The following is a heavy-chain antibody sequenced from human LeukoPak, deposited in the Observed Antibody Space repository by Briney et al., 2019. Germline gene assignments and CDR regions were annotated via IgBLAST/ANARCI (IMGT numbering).Heavy chain of an antibody. Sequence: GRSLRLSCAASGFTFSSYAMHWVRQAPGKGLEWVAVIPYDGSNKYYADSVKGRFTISRDNSKNTLYLQMNSLRAEDTAVYYCARDGFGVVPAALIYYYYGMDVWGHGTLVTVSS. CDR1: GFTFSSYA. J-gene: IGHJ6*02. D-gene: IGHD2-2*01. V-gene: IGHV3-30-3*01. CDR2: IPYDGSNK. CDR3: ARDGFGVVPAALIYYYYGMDV.